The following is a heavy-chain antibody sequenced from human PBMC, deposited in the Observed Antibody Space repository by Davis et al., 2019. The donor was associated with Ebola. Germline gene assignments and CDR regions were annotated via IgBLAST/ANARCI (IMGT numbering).Heavy chain of an antibody. D-gene: IGHD1/OR15-1a*01. CDR2: INHSGST. J-gene: IGHJ4*02. CDR1: GGSISSYY. V-gene: IGHV4-34*01. Sequence: MPSETLSLTCTVSGGSISSYYWGWIRQPPGKGLEWIGEINHSGSTNYNPSLKSRVTISVDTSKNQFSLKLSSVTAADTAVYYCARGPSLNNFDYWDQGTLVTVSS. CDR3: ARGPSLNNFDY.